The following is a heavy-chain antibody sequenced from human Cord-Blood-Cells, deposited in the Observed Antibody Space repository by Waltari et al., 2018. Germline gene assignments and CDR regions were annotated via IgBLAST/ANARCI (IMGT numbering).Heavy chain of an antibody. CDR2: IYTSGST. V-gene: IGHV4-4*07. Sequence: QVQLQESGPGLVTPSETLPLTCTVSGGSISRYYWSWIRQPAGKGLEWIGRIYTSGSTNYNPSLKSRVTMSVDTSKNQFSLKLSSVTAADTAVYYCARDGSRYYYYGMDVWGQGTTVTVSS. J-gene: IGHJ6*02. CDR3: ARDGSRYYYYGMDV. CDR1: GGSISRYY.